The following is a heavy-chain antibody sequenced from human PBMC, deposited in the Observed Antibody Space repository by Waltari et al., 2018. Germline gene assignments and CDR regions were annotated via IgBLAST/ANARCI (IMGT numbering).Heavy chain of an antibody. D-gene: IGHD5-12*01. CDR3: ARHWKKSGYRFDP. Sequence: QLQLQESGPGLVKPSETLSLTCTVSGGSISRSSYYWGWIRQSPGKGLEWIGRIYYSGRIDYNPTLKSRVTISGDTSKNQFSLELTSVTAADTAVYYCARHWKKSGYRFDPWGQGTLVTVSS. J-gene: IGHJ5*02. CDR2: IYYSGRI. V-gene: IGHV4-39*01. CDR1: GGSISRSSYY.